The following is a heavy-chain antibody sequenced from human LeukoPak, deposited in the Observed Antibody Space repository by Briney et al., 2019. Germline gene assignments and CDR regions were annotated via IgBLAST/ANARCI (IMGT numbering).Heavy chain of an antibody. CDR1: GGSISSNY. CDR2: IYYSGST. V-gene: IGHV4-59*01. CDR3: ARDRGYGDYLNYFDY. Sequence: SETLSLTCTVSGGSISSNYWSWIRQPPGKGLEWLGYIYYSGSTNSNPSLKSRVTISVDTSKNQFSLNLSSVTAADTAVYYCARDRGYGDYLNYFDYWGQGTLVTVPS. J-gene: IGHJ4*02. D-gene: IGHD4-17*01.